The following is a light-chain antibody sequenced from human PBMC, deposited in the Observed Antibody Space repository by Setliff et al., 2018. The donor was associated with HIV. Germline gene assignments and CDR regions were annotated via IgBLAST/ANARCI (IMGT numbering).Light chain of an antibody. J-gene: IGLJ1*01. CDR2: EVR. Sequence: QSALTQPASVSGSPGQSITISCTGTSSDVGRYNYVSWYQQHPGKAPKLLIYEVRNRPSGVSDRFSGSKSGNTASLTISGLQAEDEADYYCSSYAITNTLPFGTGTKGTVL. V-gene: IGLV2-14*03. CDR1: SSDVGRYNY. CDR3: SSYAITNTLP.